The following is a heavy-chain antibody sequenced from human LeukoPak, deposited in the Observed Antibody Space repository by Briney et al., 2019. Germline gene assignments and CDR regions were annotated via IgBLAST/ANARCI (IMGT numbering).Heavy chain of an antibody. Sequence: SVKVSRKASGGTFSSYAISWVRQAPGQWLEWMGGIIPIFGTANYAQKFQGRVTITADESTSTAYMELSSLRSEDTAVYYCACYYDSSGYFDYWGQGTLVTVSS. D-gene: IGHD3-22*01. CDR2: IIPIFGTA. V-gene: IGHV1-69*13. J-gene: IGHJ4*02. CDR1: GGTFSSYA. CDR3: ACYYDSSGYFDY.